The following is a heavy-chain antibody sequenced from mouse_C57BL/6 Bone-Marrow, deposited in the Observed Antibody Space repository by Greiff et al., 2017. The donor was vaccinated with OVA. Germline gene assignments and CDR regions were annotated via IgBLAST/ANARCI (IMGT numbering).Heavy chain of an antibody. CDR2: INSDGGST. J-gene: IGHJ4*01. CDR1: EYEFPSHD. CDR3: AYYYGSSYYYAMDY. Sequence: EVKVVESGGGLVQPGESLKLSCESNEYEFPSHDMSWVRKTPETRLELVAAINSDGGSTYYPDTMERRFIISRDNTKKTLYLQMSSLRSEDTALYYCAYYYGSSYYYAMDYWGQGTSVTVSS. V-gene: IGHV5-2*01. D-gene: IGHD1-1*01.